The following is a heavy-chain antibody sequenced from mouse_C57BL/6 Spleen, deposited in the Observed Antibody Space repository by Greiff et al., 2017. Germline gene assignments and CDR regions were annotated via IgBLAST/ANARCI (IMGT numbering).Heavy chain of an antibody. CDR3: ARLFTTVVAGDYWYFDV. CDR1: GYTFTGYW. Sequence: QVQLQQSGAELMKPGASVKLSCKATGYTFTGYWIEWVKQRPGHGLEWIGEILPGSGSTNYNEKFKGKATFTADTSSNTAYMQLSSLTTEDSAIYYWARLFTTVVAGDYWYFDVWGTGTTVTVSS. J-gene: IGHJ1*03. V-gene: IGHV1-9*01. CDR2: ILPGSGST. D-gene: IGHD1-1*01.